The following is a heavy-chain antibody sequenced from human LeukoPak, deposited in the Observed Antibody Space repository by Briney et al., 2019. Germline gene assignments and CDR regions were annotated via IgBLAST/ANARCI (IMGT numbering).Heavy chain of an antibody. CDR1: GGSITSSGYY. V-gene: IGHV4-39*01. Sequence: PSETLSLTCTVSGGSITSSGYYWGWIRQTPGKGLEWIGNMYYSGSTYYNPSLKSRVTISVDTSKNQFSLKLSSVTAADTAVYYCARTYYYDSSGYYYVPYYYGMDVWGQGTTVTVSS. CDR2: MYYSGST. D-gene: IGHD3-22*01. J-gene: IGHJ6*02. CDR3: ARTYYYDSSGYYYVPYYYGMDV.